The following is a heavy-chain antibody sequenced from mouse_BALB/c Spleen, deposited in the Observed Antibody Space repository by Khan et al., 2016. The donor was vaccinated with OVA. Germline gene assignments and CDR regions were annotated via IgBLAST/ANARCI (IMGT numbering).Heavy chain of an antibody. V-gene: IGHV3-2*02. Sequence: EVQLQESGPGLVKPSQSLSLTCTVTGYSITSGYGWNWIRQFPGNKLEWMGYISYSGSTNYNPSLKSRISITRDTYKNQFFLQLNSVTTEDAATYYCARTARIKYWGQGTTLTVSS. D-gene: IGHD1-2*01. CDR2: ISYSGST. CDR1: GYSITSGYG. J-gene: IGHJ2*01. CDR3: ARTARIKY.